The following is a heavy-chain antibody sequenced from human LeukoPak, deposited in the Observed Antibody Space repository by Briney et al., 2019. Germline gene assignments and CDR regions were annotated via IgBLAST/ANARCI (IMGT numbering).Heavy chain of an antibody. Sequence: SETLSLTCAVYGGSFSGYYWSWIRQPPGKGLEWIGEINHSGSTNYNPSLKSRVTISVDTSKNQFSLKLSSVTAADTAVYYCARGKQITFGGDRGQGTLVTVSS. CDR3: ARGKQITFGGD. CDR2: INHSGST. J-gene: IGHJ4*02. V-gene: IGHV4-34*01. CDR1: GGSFSGYY. D-gene: IGHD3-16*01.